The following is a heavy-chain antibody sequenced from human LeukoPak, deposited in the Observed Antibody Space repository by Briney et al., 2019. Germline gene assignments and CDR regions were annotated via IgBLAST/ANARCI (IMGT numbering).Heavy chain of an antibody. V-gene: IGHV3-66*03. CDR3: AKDYYDGSGSYYPLDY. CDR1: GFTVSSNS. D-gene: IGHD3-10*01. J-gene: IGHJ4*02. CDR2: IYSDNT. Sequence: GGSLRLSCTVSGFTVSSNSMSWVRQAPGKGLEWVSFIYSDNTHYSDSVKGRFTISRDNSKNTLYLQMNSLRAEDTAVYYCAKDYYDGSGSYYPLDYWGQGTLVTVSS.